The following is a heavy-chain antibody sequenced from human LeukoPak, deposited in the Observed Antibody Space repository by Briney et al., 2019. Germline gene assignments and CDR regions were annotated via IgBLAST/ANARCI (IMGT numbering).Heavy chain of an antibody. CDR2: INSDGSST. Sequence: GGSLRLSCAASGFTFSSYWMHWVRQAPGKGLVWVSRINSDGSSTSYADSVRGRFTISRDNAKNTLYLQMSSLRAEDTAVYYCARDPAPLDSSSWKDYWGQGTLVTVSS. CDR1: GFTFSSYW. J-gene: IGHJ4*02. D-gene: IGHD6-13*01. CDR3: ARDPAPLDSSSWKDY. V-gene: IGHV3-74*01.